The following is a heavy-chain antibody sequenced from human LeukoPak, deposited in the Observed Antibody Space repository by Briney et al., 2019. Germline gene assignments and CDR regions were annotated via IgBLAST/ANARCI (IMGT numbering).Heavy chain of an antibody. CDR2: VNPDGTTT. CDR3: VRALSGFDDY. D-gene: IGHD3-22*01. CDR1: GFTFSSHW. J-gene: IGHJ4*02. Sequence: GGSLRLSCGASGFTFSSHWMHWVRQAPGKGLMWISRVNPDGTTTTYADSVRGRFTISRDNARNTLYLQMNSLRVDDTAVYYCVRALSGFDDYWGQGTLVTVSS. V-gene: IGHV3-74*01.